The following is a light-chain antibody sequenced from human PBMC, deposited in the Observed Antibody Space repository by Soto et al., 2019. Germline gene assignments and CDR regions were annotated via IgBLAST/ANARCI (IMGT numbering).Light chain of an antibody. J-gene: IGLJ1*01. CDR3: NSYTGSSTPYV. Sequence: QSVLTQPASVSGSPGQSITISRTGTSSEVGSYNYVSWYQQHPGKAPKLMIYDVSNRPSGVSNRFSGSKSGNTASLTISGLQAEDEADYYCNSYTGSSTPYVFGTGTKVTVL. V-gene: IGLV2-14*03. CDR1: SSEVGSYNY. CDR2: DVS.